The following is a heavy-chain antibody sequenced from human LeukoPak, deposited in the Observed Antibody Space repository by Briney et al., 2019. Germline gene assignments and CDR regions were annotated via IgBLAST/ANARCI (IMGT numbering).Heavy chain of an antibody. D-gene: IGHD2-15*01. V-gene: IGHV3-9*01. Sequence: GGSLRLSCAASGFTFDDYSMQWVRQAPGKGLEWVSGINWNSGTVGYADSVKGRFTISRDNAKNSLYLQMNSLRAEDTALYYSTKMRRGGGGLDIWGQGNLVTVSP. J-gene: IGHJ4*02. CDR3: TKMRRGGGGLDI. CDR1: GFTFDDYS. CDR2: INWNSGTV.